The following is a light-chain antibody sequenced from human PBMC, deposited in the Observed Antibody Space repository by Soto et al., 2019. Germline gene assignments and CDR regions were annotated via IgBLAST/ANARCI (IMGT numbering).Light chain of an antibody. V-gene: IGKV3-20*01. CDR3: QQYGPLRST. J-gene: IGKJ2*02. Sequence: EIVLTQSPGTLSLSPGERATLSCRASQSVSSSYLAWYQQKPGQAPRLLIYGASSRATGIPDRFSGSGSGTDFTLTISRLEPEDFAVYYCQQYGPLRSTFGQGTKLEIK. CDR1: QSVSSSY. CDR2: GAS.